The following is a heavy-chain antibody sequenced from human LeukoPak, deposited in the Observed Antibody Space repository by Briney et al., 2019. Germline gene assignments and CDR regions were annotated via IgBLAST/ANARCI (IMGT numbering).Heavy chain of an antibody. D-gene: IGHD1-14*01. CDR1: GITFSTSS. J-gene: IGHJ4*02. CDR3: ARDPTTGTPDYFDY. V-gene: IGHV3-7*01. Sequence: GGSLRLSCAASGITFSTSSMNWVRQAPGKGLEWVANIKQDGSEKYYVDSVKGRFTISRDNSDNTLYLQMDSLRAEDAAVYYCARDPTTGTPDYFDYWGQGTLVTVSS. CDR2: IKQDGSEK.